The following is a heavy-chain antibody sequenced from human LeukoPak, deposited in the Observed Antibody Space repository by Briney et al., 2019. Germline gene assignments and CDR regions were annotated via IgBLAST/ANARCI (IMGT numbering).Heavy chain of an antibody. CDR3: ARSVKRGYSYGGGPPDY. D-gene: IGHD5-18*01. J-gene: IGHJ4*02. CDR1: GGSISSYY. CDR2: IYYSGST. V-gene: IGHV4-59*01. Sequence: KPSETLSLTCTVSGGSISSYYWSWVRQPPGKGLEWIGYIYYSGSTNYNPSLKSRVTISVDTSKNQFSLKLSSVTAADTAVYYCARSVKRGYSYGGGPPDYWGQGTLVTVSS.